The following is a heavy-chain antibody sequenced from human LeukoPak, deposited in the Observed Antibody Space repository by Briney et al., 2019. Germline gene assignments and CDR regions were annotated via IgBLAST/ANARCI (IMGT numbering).Heavy chain of an antibody. CDR3: ARSSVVVPAASGWFDP. J-gene: IGHJ5*02. CDR2: INPNSGGT. V-gene: IGHV1-2*02. D-gene: IGHD2-2*01. CDR1: GYTFTGYY. Sequence: GASVEVSCKASGYTFTGYYMHWVRQAPGQGLEWMGWINPNSGGTNYAQKFQGRVTMTRDTSISTAYMELSRLRSDDTAVYYCARSSVVVPAASGWFDPWGQGTLVTVSS.